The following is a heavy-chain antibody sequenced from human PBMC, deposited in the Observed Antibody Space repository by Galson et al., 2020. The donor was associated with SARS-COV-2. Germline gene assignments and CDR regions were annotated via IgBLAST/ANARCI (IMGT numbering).Heavy chain of an antibody. V-gene: IGHV5-51*01. J-gene: IGHJ4*02. CDR3: ARLSLIAVAGDCDY. D-gene: IGHD6-19*01. CDR1: GYSFTSYW. Sequence: GESLKISCKGSGYSFTSYWIGWVRQMPGKGLEWLGIIYPGDSDTRYSPSFQGQVTISADKSISTAYLQWSSLKASDTAMYYCARLSLIAVAGDCDYWGQGTLVAVSS. CDR2: IYPGDSDT.